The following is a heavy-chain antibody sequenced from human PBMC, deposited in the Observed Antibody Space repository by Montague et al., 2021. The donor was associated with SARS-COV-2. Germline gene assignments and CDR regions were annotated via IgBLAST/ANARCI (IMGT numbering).Heavy chain of an antibody. CDR3: ARDLKPPGDILTGYLPYYYYMDV. V-gene: IGHV6-1*01. Sequence: CAISGDSDSSNSVARNWIRQSPSRGLEWLGGTYYRSKWYNDYAVSVKSRITINPDTSKNQFSLQLNSVTPEDTTVYYCARDLKPPGDILTGYLPYYYYMDVWGQGTTVTVSS. CDR2: TYYRSKWYN. D-gene: IGHD3-9*01. CDR1: GDSDSSNSVA. J-gene: IGHJ6*03.